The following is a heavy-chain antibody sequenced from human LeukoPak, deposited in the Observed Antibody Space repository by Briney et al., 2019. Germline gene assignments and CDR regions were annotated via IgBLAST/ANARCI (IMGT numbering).Heavy chain of an antibody. CDR3: ATATEWLNFDD. V-gene: IGHV1-24*01. Sequence: GASVNVSCKVSVYTLTELSMHWVRQAPGKGLEWMGGFDPEDGETIYAQKFQGRLTITEDTSTDTDYMELSSLRSEDTAVYYCATATEWLNFDDWGQGTLVTVSS. CDR2: FDPEDGET. CDR1: VYTLTELS. D-gene: IGHD3-3*01. J-gene: IGHJ4*02.